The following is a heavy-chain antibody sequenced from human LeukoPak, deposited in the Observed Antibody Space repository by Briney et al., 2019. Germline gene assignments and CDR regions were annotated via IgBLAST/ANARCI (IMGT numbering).Heavy chain of an antibody. D-gene: IGHD3-22*01. CDR2: IYPGDSET. V-gene: IGHV5-51*01. CDR3: ARTTTGYYDSSGQFDY. Sequence: GESLKISCKGSGYSFTTYWIGWVRQMPGKGLEWMGIIYPGDSETKYSPSFQGQVTISADKSISTAYLQWSSLKASDTAMYYCARTTTGYYDSSGQFDYWGQGTLVTVSS. J-gene: IGHJ4*02. CDR1: GYSFTTYW.